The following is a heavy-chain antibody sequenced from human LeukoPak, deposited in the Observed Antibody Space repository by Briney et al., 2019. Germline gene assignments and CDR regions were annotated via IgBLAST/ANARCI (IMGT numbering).Heavy chain of an antibody. J-gene: IGHJ6*03. V-gene: IGHV3-43D*03. CDR1: GFTFDDYA. CDR3: AKAGSSSWYQYYYYYMDV. CDR2: ISWDGGST. D-gene: IGHD6-13*01. Sequence: PGGSLRLYCAASGFTFDDYAMHWVRQAPGKGLEWVSLISWDGGSTYYADSVKGRFTISIDNSKNSLYLQMNSLRAEDTALYYCAKAGSSSWYQYYYYYMDVWGKGTTVTVSS.